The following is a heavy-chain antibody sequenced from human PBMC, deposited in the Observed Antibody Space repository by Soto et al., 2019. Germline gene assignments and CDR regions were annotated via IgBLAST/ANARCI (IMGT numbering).Heavy chain of an antibody. CDR3: VGRRAVAGLIFEY. D-gene: IGHD6-19*01. V-gene: IGHV3-64D*08. CDR2: ISSDGGST. CDR1: GFTFSTYA. J-gene: IGHJ4*02. Sequence: EVQLVESGGGLVQPGGSLRLSCSASGFTFSTYAMHWVRQAPGKGLEYVSAISSDGGSTDYADSVKGRFTISRGNSKNTLYLQMTSLRTEDTAVYYCVGRRAVAGLIFEYWGQGALVTVSS.